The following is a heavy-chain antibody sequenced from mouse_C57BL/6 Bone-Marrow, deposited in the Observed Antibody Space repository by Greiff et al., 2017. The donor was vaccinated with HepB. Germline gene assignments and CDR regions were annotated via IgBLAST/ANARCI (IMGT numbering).Heavy chain of an antibody. CDR3: ARLLRCPYAMDY. CDR1: GYTFTDYN. V-gene: IGHV1-18*01. D-gene: IGHD1-1*01. Sequence: EVQLVESGPELVKPGASVKIPCKASGYTFTDYNMDWVKQSHGKSLEWIGDINPNNGGTIYNQKFKGKATLTVDKSSSTAYMELRSLTSEDTAVYYCARLLRCPYAMDYWGQGTSVTVSS. J-gene: IGHJ4*01. CDR2: INPNNGGT.